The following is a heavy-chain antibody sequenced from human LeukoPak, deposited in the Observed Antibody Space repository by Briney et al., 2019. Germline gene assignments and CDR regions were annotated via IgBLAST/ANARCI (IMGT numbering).Heavy chain of an antibody. D-gene: IGHD6-19*01. CDR2: ISGSGGTT. Sequence: PGGSLRLSCAASRFTFRDYAMNWVRQAPGKGLEWVSGISGSGGTTYYADSVKGRFTIFRDNSNNMLYLQMNSLRAEDTAVYYCAKEYRGGWPFDYWGQGTLVTVSS. CDR1: RFTFRDYA. CDR3: AKEYRGGWPFDY. J-gene: IGHJ4*02. V-gene: IGHV3-23*01.